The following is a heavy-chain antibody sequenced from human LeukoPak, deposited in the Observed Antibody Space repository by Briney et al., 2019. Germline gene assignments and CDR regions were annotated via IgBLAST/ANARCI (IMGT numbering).Heavy chain of an antibody. D-gene: IGHD3-10*01. CDR3: ATDYYGSGSYHSPFDY. J-gene: IGHJ4*02. Sequence: GGSLRLSCAASGFAFSSYAMSWVRQAPGKGLEWVSAISGSGGNTYYADSVKGRFTISRDNSKNTLYLQMNSLRAEDTAVYYCATDYYGSGSYHSPFDYWGQGTLVTVSS. CDR1: GFAFSSYA. V-gene: IGHV3-23*01. CDR2: ISGSGGNT.